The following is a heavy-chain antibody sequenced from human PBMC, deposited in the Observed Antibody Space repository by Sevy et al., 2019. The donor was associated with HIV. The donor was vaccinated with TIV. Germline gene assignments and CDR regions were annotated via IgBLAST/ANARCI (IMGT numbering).Heavy chain of an antibody. CDR1: GFTFSSYW. Sequence: GGSLRLSCAASGFTFSSYWMTWVRQAPGKGLEWVANINQVGSEKFYVDSVKGRFTISRDNDKNSLYLQMNSLRVEDKAVSYCARTYRTDPFYYSGSSGYYYPSYFDSWGQGTLVTVSS. J-gene: IGHJ4*02. CDR3: ARTYRTDPFYYSGSSGYYYPSYFDS. D-gene: IGHD3-22*01. CDR2: INQVGSEK. V-gene: IGHV3-7*01.